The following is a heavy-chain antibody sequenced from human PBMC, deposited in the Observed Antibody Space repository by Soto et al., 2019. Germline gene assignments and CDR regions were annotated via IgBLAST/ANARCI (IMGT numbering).Heavy chain of an antibody. V-gene: IGHV3-13*01. CDR2: IGKGGDT. J-gene: IGHJ4*02. CDR1: GFTFSSYD. D-gene: IGHD3-16*01. CDR3: TRGADGLDY. Sequence: HPGGSLRLSCADSGFTFSSYDFHWVRQTTGKGLEWVSGIGKGGDTYYAGSVKGRFTMSRENAKNSLYLQMNSLRAGDTAVYYCTRGADGLDYWGQGTLVTVSS.